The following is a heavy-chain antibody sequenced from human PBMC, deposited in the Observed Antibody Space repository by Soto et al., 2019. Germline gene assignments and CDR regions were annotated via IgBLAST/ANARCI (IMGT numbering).Heavy chain of an antibody. CDR1: GGTFSSYA. J-gene: IGHJ5*02. Sequence: GASVKVSCKASGGTFSSYAISWVRQAPGQGLEWMGGIIPIFGTANYAQKFQGRVTITADESTSTAYMELSSLRSEDTAVYYCARGYYDSSGYTESPPWGQGTLVTVSS. CDR2: IIPIFGTA. CDR3: ARGYYDSSGYTESPP. V-gene: IGHV1-69*13. D-gene: IGHD3-22*01.